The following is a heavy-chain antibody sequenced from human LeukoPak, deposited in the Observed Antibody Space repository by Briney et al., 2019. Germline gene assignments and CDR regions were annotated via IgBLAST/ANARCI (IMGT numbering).Heavy chain of an antibody. CDR2: IYSGGST. J-gene: IGHJ4*02. D-gene: IGHD2-15*01. CDR3: ARDGDCSGGSYYPSEAY. Sequence: GGSLRLSCAASGFTVSSNYLSWVRQAPGKGLEWVSVIYSGGSTYYADSVKGRFTISRDISKNTLYLQMNNLRAEDTAVYYCARDGDCSGGSYYPSEAYWGQGTLVTVSS. V-gene: IGHV3-66*01. CDR1: GFTVSSNY.